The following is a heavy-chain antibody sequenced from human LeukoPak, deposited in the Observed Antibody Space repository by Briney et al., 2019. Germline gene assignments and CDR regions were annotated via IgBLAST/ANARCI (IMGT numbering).Heavy chain of an antibody. CDR3: ARGRNYYDSSGYYYLG. CDR1: GGTFSSYA. J-gene: IGHJ4*02. CDR2: MNPNSGNT. D-gene: IGHD3-22*01. V-gene: IGHV1-8*02. Sequence: ASVKVSCKASGGTFSSYAISWVRQAPGQGLEWMGWMNPNSGNTGYAQKFQGRVTMTRNTSISTAYMELSSLRSEDTAVYYCARGRNYYDSSGYYYLGWGQGTLVTVSS.